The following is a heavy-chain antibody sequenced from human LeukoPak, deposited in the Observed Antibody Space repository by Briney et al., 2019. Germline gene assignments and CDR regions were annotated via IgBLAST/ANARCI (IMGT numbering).Heavy chain of an antibody. CDR3: ARDVSTAMVYGMYV. V-gene: IGHV3-30-3*01. D-gene: IGHD5-18*01. CDR1: GFTFSSYA. J-gene: IGHJ6*02. Sequence: GGSLRPSCAASGFTFSSYAMHWVRQAPGKGLEWVAVISYDGSNKYYADSVKGRFTISRDNSKNTLYLQMNSLRAEDTAVYYCARDVSTAMVYGMYVWGQGNTFTVSS. CDR2: ISYDGSNK.